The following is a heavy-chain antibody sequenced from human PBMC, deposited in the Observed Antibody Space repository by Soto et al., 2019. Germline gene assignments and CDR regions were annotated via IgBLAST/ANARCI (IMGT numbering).Heavy chain of an antibody. V-gene: IGHV3-23*01. CDR1: VFTCNSYG. CDR2: ISGTGDNT. D-gene: IGHD1-7*01. J-gene: IGHJ4*02. CDR3: VKLRLELLYLDS. Sequence: HPWWSLRLSCSASVFTCNSYGMSWGRQAPGKGLEWVSAISGTGDNTYYADSVKGRFTISRDSSNNTLYLQMNSLRADDTALYYCVKLRLELLYLDSWGLGALVTVPQ.